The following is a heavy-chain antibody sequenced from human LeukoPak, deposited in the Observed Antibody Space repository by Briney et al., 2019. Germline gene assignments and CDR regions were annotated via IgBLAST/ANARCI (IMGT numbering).Heavy chain of an antibody. D-gene: IGHD3-22*01. CDR2: IKQDGSQK. CDR1: GFTFSTYC. V-gene: IGHV3-7*01. Sequence: GGSLRLSCVVSGFTFSTYCMNWVRQAPGKGPEWVANIKQDGSQKYYPDSVRGRFTITRDNAKNSLFLHMNSLRDEDTAVYYCSTGQRGFGYPHFDFWGQGVLVTVSS. J-gene: IGHJ4*02. CDR3: STGQRGFGYPHFDF.